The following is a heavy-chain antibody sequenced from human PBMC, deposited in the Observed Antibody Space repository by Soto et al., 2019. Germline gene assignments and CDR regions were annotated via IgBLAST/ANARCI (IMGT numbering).Heavy chain of an antibody. CDR3: AKAYNWNFDP. J-gene: IGHJ5*02. CDR2: IRASGGGNT. Sequence: GGSLRLSCAASGFTFSSFAMSWVRQAPGKGLEWVSAIRASGGGNTYYADSVKGRFTISRDNSKNTLVLHMNSLRAEDTAVYYCAKAYNWNFDPWGQGTLVTVSS. CDR1: GFTFSSFA. D-gene: IGHD1-20*01. V-gene: IGHV3-23*01.